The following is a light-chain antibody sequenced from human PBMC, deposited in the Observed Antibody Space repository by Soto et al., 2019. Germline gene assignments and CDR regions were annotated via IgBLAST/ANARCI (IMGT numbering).Light chain of an antibody. CDR1: QSVNSN. V-gene: IGKV3-15*01. Sequence: EIVMTQSPATLSVSPGERATLSCRASQSVNSNLAWYQQKPGHAPRLLIYGASTRATGIPARFSGSGSGTEFTLIISNLQSEDFAVYYCQQYNNWRTFGQGTKVEIK. J-gene: IGKJ1*01. CDR2: GAS. CDR3: QQYNNWRT.